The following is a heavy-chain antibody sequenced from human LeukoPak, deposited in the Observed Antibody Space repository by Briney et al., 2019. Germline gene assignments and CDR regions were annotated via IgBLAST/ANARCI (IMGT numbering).Heavy chain of an antibody. CDR1: GGSISTYY. CDR3: SRDRNYYDSGSYWYAFDI. J-gene: IGHJ3*02. D-gene: IGHD3-10*01. CDR2: ISYSGNT. Sequence: SETLSLTCTVSGGSISTYYWSWVRQPPGKGLEWIGYISYSGNTNYNPSLTSGGTISVDTSKNQFPLRLSSVTAADTAVYYCSRDRNYYDSGSYWYAFDIWGQGTMVTVSS. V-gene: IGHV4-59*01.